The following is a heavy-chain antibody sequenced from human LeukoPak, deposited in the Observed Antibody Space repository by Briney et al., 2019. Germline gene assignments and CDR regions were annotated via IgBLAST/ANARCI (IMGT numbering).Heavy chain of an antibody. CDR2: IYYSGST. CDR3: ARHMSRVGRYFDY. D-gene: IGHD3-10*02. CDR1: GGSISSYY. Sequence: SETLSLTCTVSGGSISSYYWSWIRQPPGKGLEWIGYIYYSGSTNYNPFLKSRVTISVDTSKNQFSLKLSSVTAADTAVYYCARHMSRVGRYFDYWGQGTLVTASS. V-gene: IGHV4-59*08. J-gene: IGHJ4*02.